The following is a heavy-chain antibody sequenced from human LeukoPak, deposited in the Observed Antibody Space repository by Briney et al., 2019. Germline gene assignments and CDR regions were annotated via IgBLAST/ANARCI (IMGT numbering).Heavy chain of an antibody. Sequence: SETLSLACAVYGGSFSGYYWSWIRQPPGKGLEWIGEINHSGSTNYNPSLKSRVTISVDTSKNQFSLKLSSVTAADTAVYYCARGETYYDFWSRYYRPPIYYMDVWGKGTTVTVSS. V-gene: IGHV4-34*01. J-gene: IGHJ6*03. D-gene: IGHD3-3*01. CDR3: ARGETYYDFWSRYYRPPIYYMDV. CDR2: INHSGST. CDR1: GGSFSGYY.